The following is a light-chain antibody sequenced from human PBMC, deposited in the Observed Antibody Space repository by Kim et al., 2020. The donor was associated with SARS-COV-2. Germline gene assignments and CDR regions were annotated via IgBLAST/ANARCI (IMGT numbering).Light chain of an antibody. CDR3: QQYGSLWT. CDR2: GTS. V-gene: IGKV3-20*01. Sequence: EIVLTQSPGTLSLSPGERATLSGRASQSVNSNNFAWYQQKPGQAPRLLIYGTSSRATGIPDRFSGSGSETDFTLTITRLEPDDFAVYYCQQYGSLWTFGQGTKVEVK. CDR1: QSVNSNN. J-gene: IGKJ1*01.